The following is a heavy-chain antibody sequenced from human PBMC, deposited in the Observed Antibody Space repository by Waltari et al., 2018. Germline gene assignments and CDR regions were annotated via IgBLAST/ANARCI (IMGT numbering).Heavy chain of an antibody. D-gene: IGHD6-19*01. CDR1: GYTLTELS. CDR2: FDPEDGET. V-gene: IGHV1-24*01. J-gene: IGHJ4*02. CDR3: ATESIAVAGTWTRWIDY. Sequence: QVQLVQSGAEVKKPGAAVKVSCKVSGYTLTELSMHRVRQAPGKGLCWMGGFDPEDGETIYAQKFQGRVTMTEDTSTDTAYMELSSLRSEDTAVYYCATESIAVAGTWTRWIDYWGQGTLVTVSS.